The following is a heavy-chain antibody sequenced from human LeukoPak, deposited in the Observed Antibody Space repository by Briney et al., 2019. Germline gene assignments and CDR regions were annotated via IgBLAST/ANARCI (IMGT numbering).Heavy chain of an antibody. CDR2: ISAYNGNT. CDR3: ARARGDCSSTSCYSGRYRDYYYYMDV. V-gene: IGHV1-18*01. Sequence: ASVKVSCKASGYTFTSYGISWVRQAPGQGLEWMGWISAYNGNTNYAQKLQGRVTITADESTSTAYMELSSLRSEDTAVYYCARARGDCSSTSCYSGRYRDYYYYMDVWGKGTTVTVSS. D-gene: IGHD2-2*01. J-gene: IGHJ6*03. CDR1: GYTFTSYG.